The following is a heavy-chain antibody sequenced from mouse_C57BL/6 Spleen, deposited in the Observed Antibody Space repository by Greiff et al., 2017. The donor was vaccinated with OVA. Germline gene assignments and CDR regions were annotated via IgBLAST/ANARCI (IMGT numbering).Heavy chain of an antibody. D-gene: IGHD1-1*01. CDR3: ARQEDGSSPSWFAY. CDR2: INPNNGGT. Sequence: VQLQQSGPELVKPGASVKISCKASGYTFTDYYMNWVKQSHGKSLEWIGDINPNNGGTSYNQKFKGKATLTVDKSSSTAYMELRSLTSEDSAVYYGARQEDGSSPSWFAYWGQGTLVTVSA. CDR1: GYTFTDYY. J-gene: IGHJ3*01. V-gene: IGHV1-26*01.